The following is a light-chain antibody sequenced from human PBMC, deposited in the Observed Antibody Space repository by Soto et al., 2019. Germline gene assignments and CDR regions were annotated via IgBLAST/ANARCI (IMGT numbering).Light chain of an antibody. CDR1: QSVSTS. CDR3: QVRDVWPT. CDR2: DAS. Sequence: IVLTQSPATLSLSPGERAALPCRASQSVSTSLAWYQHKPGQAPRLIIYDASKRAPGIPARFSGSGSGTDFTLTISSLEPEDFAVYYCQVRDVWPTFGQGTKVDIK. J-gene: IGKJ1*01. V-gene: IGKV3-11*01.